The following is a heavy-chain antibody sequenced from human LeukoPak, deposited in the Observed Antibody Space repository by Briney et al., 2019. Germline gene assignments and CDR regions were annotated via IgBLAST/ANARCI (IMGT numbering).Heavy chain of an antibody. CDR2: MNPNSGNT. J-gene: IGHJ6*02. D-gene: IGHD3-9*01. V-gene: IGHV1-8*01. CDR3: ARGPTQYYDILTGYFYGAYYYGMDV. Sequence: ASVKVSCKASGYTFTSYDINWVRQATGQGLEWMGRMNPNSGNTDYAQKFQGRVTMTRNTSISTAYMELSSLRSEDTAVYYCARGPTQYYDILTGYFYGAYYYGMDVWGQGTTVTVSS. CDR1: GYTFTSYD.